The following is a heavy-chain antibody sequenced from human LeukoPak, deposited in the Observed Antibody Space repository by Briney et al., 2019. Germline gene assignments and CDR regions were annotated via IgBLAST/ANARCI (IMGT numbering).Heavy chain of an antibody. D-gene: IGHD5-18*01. CDR1: GGSISSYN. CDR2: IYYSRGN. J-gene: IGHJ6*04. CDR3: ARDGGIITGYGYGPGGMDV. V-gene: IGHV4-59*01. Sequence: PSETLSLTCTVPGGSISSYNWSWLRQRPGQGLKRIGYIYYSRGNNYNTSLKSRVTISVDTSKNQCSVKLSSVTAADTAVYFYARDGGIITGYGYGPGGMDVWGKGTTVTVSS.